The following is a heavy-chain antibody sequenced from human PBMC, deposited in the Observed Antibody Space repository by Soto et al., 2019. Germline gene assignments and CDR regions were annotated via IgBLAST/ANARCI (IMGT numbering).Heavy chain of an antibody. CDR1: GFSLSTSGVG. J-gene: IGHJ4*02. CDR3: AHRQRTVYFDY. Sequence: QITLKESGPTLVKPTQTLTLTCTFSGFSLSTSGVGVGWIRQPPGKALEWLAPTYWDDDKRYSPSLKSRLTITKDTSKNQVVLTMTNMDPVDTATYYCAHRQRTVYFDYWGQGTLVTVSS. V-gene: IGHV2-5*02. CDR2: TYWDDDK. D-gene: IGHD4-17*01.